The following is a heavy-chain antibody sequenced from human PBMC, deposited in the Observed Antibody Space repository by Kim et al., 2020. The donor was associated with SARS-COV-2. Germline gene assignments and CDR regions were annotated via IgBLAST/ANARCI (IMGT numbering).Heavy chain of an antibody. CDR2: INTNTGDA. V-gene: IGHV7-4-1*02. J-gene: IGHJ1*01. D-gene: IGHD3-10*01. Sequence: ASVKVSCKTSGYTFTYYAIHWVRQAPGQGLEWLGSINTNTGDAIYAQDFAGRIVFSLDTSVSTAYLQISSLEAEDTAMFYCARQPSYYYASWSLFGHWGQ. CDR1: GYTFTYYA. CDR3: ARQPSYYYASWSLFGH.